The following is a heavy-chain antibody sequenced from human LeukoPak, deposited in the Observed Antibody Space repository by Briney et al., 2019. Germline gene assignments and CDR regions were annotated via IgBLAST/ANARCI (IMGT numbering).Heavy chain of an antibody. CDR1: GGTFSSYA. V-gene: IGHV1-69*06. D-gene: IGHD2-15*01. CDR2: IIPIFGTA. Sequence: ASVKVSCKASGGTFSSYAISWVRQAPGQGLEWMGGIIPIFGTANYAQKFQGRVTITADKSTSTAYMELSSLRSEDTAVYYCARGRPSRYCSGGSCYRLFDYWGQGTLVTVSS. J-gene: IGHJ4*02. CDR3: ARGRPSRYCSGGSCYRLFDY.